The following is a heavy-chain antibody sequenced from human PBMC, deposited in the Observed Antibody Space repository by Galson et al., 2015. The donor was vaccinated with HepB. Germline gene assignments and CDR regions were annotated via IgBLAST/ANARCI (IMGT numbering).Heavy chain of an antibody. V-gene: IGHV1-18*01. CDR2: ISAYNGNT. CDR3: ARESPPVRGGANWYYYGMDV. Sequence: SVKVSCKASVYTFTSYGISWVRQAPGQGLEWMGWISAYNGNTNYAQKLQGRVTMTTDTSTSTAYMELRSLRSDDTAVYYCARESPPVRGGANWYYYGMDVWGQGTTVTVSS. CDR1: VYTFTSYG. D-gene: IGHD1-1*01. J-gene: IGHJ6*02.